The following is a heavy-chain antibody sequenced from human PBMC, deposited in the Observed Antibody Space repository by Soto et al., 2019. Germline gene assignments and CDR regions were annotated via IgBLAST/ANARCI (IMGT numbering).Heavy chain of an antibody. CDR2: ISFDGINK. CDR3: ARAIGGGNRPLYD. Sequence: GGSLRLSCAASGFTFSGSGMHWVRQAPGKGLEWVALISFDGINKYYTDSVKGRFTISRDNSKNTLFLQTNSLRAEDTAVFYCARAIGGGNRPLYDWGQGALVTVSS. J-gene: IGHJ4*02. D-gene: IGHD3-16*01. V-gene: IGHV3-33*01. CDR1: GFTFSGSG.